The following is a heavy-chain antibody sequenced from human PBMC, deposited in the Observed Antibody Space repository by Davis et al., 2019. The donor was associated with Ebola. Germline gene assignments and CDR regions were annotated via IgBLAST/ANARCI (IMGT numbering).Heavy chain of an antibody. J-gene: IGHJ3*02. CDR3: ARDYSSGWIDAFDI. CDR2: IWYDGSNK. V-gene: IGHV3-33*01. CDR1: GFTFSSYG. D-gene: IGHD6-19*01. Sequence: PGGSLRLSCAASGFTFSSYGMHWVRQAPGKGLEWVAVIWYDGSNKYYADSVRGRFTISRDNSENTLYLQMNSLRAEDTAVYYCARDYSSGWIDAFDIWGQGTMVTVSS.